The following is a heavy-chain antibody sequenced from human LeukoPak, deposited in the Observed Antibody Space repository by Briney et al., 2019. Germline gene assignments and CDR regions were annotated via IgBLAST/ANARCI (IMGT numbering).Heavy chain of an antibody. CDR2: ISAYNSNK. CDR3: VRRIKPAGPWDGMDV. V-gene: IGHV1-18*01. Sequence: ASVKVSCKASGYTFTSYAMHWVRQAPGQGLEWVAWISAYNSNKNSAEKFQGRVTMTIDTSTSTAYMELGSLKSDDTAVYYCVRRIKPAGPWDGMDVWGQGTTVIVSS. CDR1: GYTFTSYA. D-gene: IGHD1-26*01. J-gene: IGHJ6*02.